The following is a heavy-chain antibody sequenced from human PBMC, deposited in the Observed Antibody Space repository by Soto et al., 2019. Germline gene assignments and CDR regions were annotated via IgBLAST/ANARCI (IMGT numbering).Heavy chain of an antibody. J-gene: IGHJ6*02. D-gene: IGHD5-12*01. Sequence: ASVKVSCKASGYTFTSYYMHWVRQAPGQGLEWMGIINPSGGSTSYAQKFQGRVTMTRDTSTSTVYMELSSLRSEDTAVYYCARVLPPGGYDYPKAYYYYGMDVWGQGTTVTVS. CDR2: INPSGGST. CDR1: GYTFTSYY. V-gene: IGHV1-46*01. CDR3: ARVLPPGGYDYPKAYYYYGMDV.